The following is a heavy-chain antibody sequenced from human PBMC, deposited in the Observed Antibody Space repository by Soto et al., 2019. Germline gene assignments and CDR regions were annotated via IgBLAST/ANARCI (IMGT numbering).Heavy chain of an antibody. Sequence: EVQLVESGGGLVKPGGSLRLSCAASGFTFSSYNMNWVRQAPGKGLEWVSSISSSSSYIYYADSVKGRFTISRDNAQNLLILQRNSRRAVDTAVYYCVRAGLGYGEYTYFDYCGRGGLVAVPS. V-gene: IGHV3-21*03. D-gene: IGHD4-17*01. CDR2: ISSSSSYI. J-gene: IGHJ4*02. CDR3: VRAGLGYGEYTYFDY. CDR1: GFTFSSYN.